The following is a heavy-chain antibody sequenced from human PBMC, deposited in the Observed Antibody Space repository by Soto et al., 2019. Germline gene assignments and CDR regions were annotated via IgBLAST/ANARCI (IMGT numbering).Heavy chain of an antibody. CDR3: AKDRKSRQLVHFFDY. D-gene: IGHD6-6*01. CDR1: GFTFSSYG. J-gene: IGHJ4*02. V-gene: IGHV3-30*18. Sequence: GGSLRLSCAASGFTFSSYGMHWVRQAPGKGLEWVAVISYDGSNKYYADSVKGRFTISRDNSKNTLYLQMNSLRAEDTAVYYCAKDRKSRQLVHFFDYWGQGTLVTVSS. CDR2: ISYDGSNK.